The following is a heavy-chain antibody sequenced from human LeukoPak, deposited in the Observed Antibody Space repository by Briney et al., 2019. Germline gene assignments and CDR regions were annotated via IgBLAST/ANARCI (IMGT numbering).Heavy chain of an antibody. CDR1: GFTFSSFA. CDR2: ISYDGSND. Sequence: GGSLRLSCAASGFTFSSFAMHWVRQAPGKGLEWLAVISYDGSNDYYAGSPKGRFTMSRDNSRNTLYLQIKSLRPDDTAVYYCARDAGGAFYWYFDLWGRGTLVTVSS. CDR3: ARDAGGAFYWYFDL. V-gene: IGHV3-30-3*01. J-gene: IGHJ2*01. D-gene: IGHD1-26*01.